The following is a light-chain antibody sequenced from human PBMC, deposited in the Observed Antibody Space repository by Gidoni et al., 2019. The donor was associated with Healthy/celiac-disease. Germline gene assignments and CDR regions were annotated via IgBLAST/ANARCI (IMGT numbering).Light chain of an antibody. J-gene: IGKJ5*01. CDR1: QSISSY. V-gene: IGKV1-39*01. Sequence: EIQMIQSPSSLSASVGDRVTITCRASQSISSYLNWYPQKPGKAPKLLISAASSMQSGVPARFSGSGSGTDFTLTISSLQPEDFATYYCQQRYSTLITFGQGTRLEIK. CDR2: AAS. CDR3: QQRYSTLIT.